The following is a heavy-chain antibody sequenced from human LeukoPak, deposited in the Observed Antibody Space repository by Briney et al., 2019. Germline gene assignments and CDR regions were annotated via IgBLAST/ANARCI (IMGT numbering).Heavy chain of an antibody. V-gene: IGHV3-30-3*01. J-gene: IGHJ4*02. CDR3: ARVPMHSSGYPFDY. CDR2: ISYDGSNK. D-gene: IGHD3-22*01. CDR1: GFTFSSYA. Sequence: GGSLRLSCAASGFTFSSYATHWVRQAPGKGLEWVAVISYDGSNKYYADSVKGRFTISRDNSKNTLYLQMNSLRAEDTAVYYCARVPMHSSGYPFDYSGQGTLVTVSS.